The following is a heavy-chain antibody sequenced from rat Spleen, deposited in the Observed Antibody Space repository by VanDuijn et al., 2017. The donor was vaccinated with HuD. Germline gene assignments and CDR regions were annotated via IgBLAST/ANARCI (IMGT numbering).Heavy chain of an antibody. CDR1: GFTFSNYG. CDR2: ISYDGGSI. J-gene: IGHJ2*01. Sequence: EVQVVESGGGLVQPGRSLKLSCAASGFTFSNYGMAWVRQTPTKGLEWVAAISYDGGSIYYRGSVKGRFTISRENAKSTLYLQMDSLRSEDTATYYCARQWDYWGQGVMVTVSS. V-gene: IGHV5-29*01. CDR3: ARQWDY.